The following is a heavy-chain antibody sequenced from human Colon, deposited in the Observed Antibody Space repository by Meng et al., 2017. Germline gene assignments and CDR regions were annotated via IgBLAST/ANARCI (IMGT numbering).Heavy chain of an antibody. V-gene: IGHV4-59*01. CDR1: GGPISGSY. J-gene: IGHJ4*02. CDR3: ARGGGRVGAREFEN. Sequence: GSLRLSGTVSGGPISGSYWSWIRQPPGKGLELIGYINYSGSTNYSPSLRSRVTISIDTSQNQFSLNRASLTAADTDIYYCARGGGRVGAREFENWGQGTLVTVSS. D-gene: IGHD1-26*01. CDR2: INYSGST.